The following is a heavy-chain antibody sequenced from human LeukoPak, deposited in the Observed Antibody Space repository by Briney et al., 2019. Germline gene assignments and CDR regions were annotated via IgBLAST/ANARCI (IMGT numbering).Heavy chain of an antibody. CDR2: INSDGSGT. V-gene: IGHV3-74*01. CDR1: GFTFSTYW. D-gene: IGHD5-18*01. CDR3: ARVGYNYGLDN. Sequence: PGGSLRLSCAASGFTFSTYWMHWVRQAPGKGLVWVSRINSDGSGTSYADSVKGRFTISRDNARDTLYLQMNSLRAEDTAMYYCARVGYNYGLDNWGQGTLVTVSS. J-gene: IGHJ4*02.